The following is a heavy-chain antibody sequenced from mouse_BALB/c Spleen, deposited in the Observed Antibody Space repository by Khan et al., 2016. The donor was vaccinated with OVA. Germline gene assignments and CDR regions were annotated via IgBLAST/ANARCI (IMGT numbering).Heavy chain of an antibody. J-gene: IGHJ3*01. Sequence: VQLQQSGPELMKPGASVKISCKASGYSFTNYYIHWVKQSHGQSLEWIGYIDPFNGGTTYNQKFKGTATLTVDKSSSTAYMHLSSLTSEDSAVYYCTRLGTTGWFTYWGQGTLVTVSA. CDR1: GYSFTNYY. CDR2: IDPFNGGT. CDR3: TRLGTTGWFTY. V-gene: IGHV1S135*01. D-gene: IGHD2-13*01.